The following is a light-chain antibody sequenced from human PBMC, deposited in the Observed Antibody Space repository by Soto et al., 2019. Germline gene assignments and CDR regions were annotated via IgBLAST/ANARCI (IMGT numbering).Light chain of an antibody. J-gene: IGKJ4*01. CDR3: QQYGSSPLT. V-gene: IGKV3-20*01. CDR2: AAS. CDR1: ETVKSDY. Sequence: EIVLTQSPGTLSLSPGERATLSCRASETVKSDYLAWYQQKPGRPPRLLIYAASTRATGIPDRFSGSGSGTDFTVAVSRLEPEDFEVYSCQQYGSSPLTFGGGAKVEI.